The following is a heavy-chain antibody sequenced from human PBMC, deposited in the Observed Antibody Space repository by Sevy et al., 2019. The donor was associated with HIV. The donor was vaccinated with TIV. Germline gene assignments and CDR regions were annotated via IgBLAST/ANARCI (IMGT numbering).Heavy chain of an antibody. CDR1: GFTFSSYG. CDR3: AIDAFDI. V-gene: IGHV3-30*03. CDR2: ISYDGSNK. J-gene: IGHJ3*02. Sequence: GGSLRLSCAASGFTFSSYGMHWVRQAPGKGLEWVAVISYDGSNKYYADSVKGRFTISRDNSKNTLYLQMNSLRAEDTAVYYCAIDAFDIWGQGTMVTVSS.